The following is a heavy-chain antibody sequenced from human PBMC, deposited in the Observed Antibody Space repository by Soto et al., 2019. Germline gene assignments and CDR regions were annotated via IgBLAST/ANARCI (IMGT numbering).Heavy chain of an antibody. CDR1: GDSISSYY. V-gene: IGHV4-59*08. CDR3: ARHNYGSGNTYFDY. CDR2: IYYSGST. D-gene: IGHD3-10*01. J-gene: IGHJ4*02. Sequence: SETLSLTCTVSGDSISSYYWSWIRQPPGKGLEWIGYIYYSGSTNYNPSLKSRVTISVDTSKNQFSLKLNSMTAADTAVYYCARHNYGSGNTYFDYWGQGTLVTVSS.